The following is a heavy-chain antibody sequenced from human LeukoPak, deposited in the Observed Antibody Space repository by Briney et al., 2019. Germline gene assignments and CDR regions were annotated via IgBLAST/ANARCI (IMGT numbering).Heavy chain of an antibody. CDR2: ISSSSTYI. Sequence: GGSLRLSCAASGFTFSSYSMNWVRQAPGKGLEWVSSISSSSTYIYYADSLKGRFTISRDNAKNSLYLQMNSLRAEDTAVYYCASGTTMVHIDYRGQGTLVTVSS. J-gene: IGHJ4*02. D-gene: IGHD4-23*01. CDR3: ASGTTMVHIDY. CDR1: GFTFSSYS. V-gene: IGHV3-21*01.